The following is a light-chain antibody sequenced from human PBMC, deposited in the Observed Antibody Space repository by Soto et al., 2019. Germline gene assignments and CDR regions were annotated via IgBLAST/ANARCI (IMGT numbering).Light chain of an antibody. J-gene: IGKJ1*01. Sequence: DSQMTQSPSTLSASVGDRVTITCRARQSISRWLAWYQQKPGKAPKLLIYDASILESGVPSRFSGSGSGTAFTLTISSLQPDDCATYYSQQYNSCPWTLGPGTKVEIQ. V-gene: IGKV1-5*01. CDR1: QSISRW. CDR2: DAS. CDR3: QQYNSCPWT.